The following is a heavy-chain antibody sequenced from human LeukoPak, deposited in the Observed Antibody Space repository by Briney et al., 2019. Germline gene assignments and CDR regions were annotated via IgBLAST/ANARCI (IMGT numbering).Heavy chain of an antibody. Sequence: SETLSLTCTVSGGSISSYYWSWIRQPPGKGLEWIGYIYYSGSTNYNPSLKSRVTISVDTSKNQFSLKLSSVTAADTAVYYCARHLGYDFWSGYYDYCGRGTLVTVSS. CDR1: GGSISSYY. CDR2: IYYSGST. CDR3: ARHLGYDFWSGYYDY. J-gene: IGHJ4*02. V-gene: IGHV4-59*08. D-gene: IGHD3-3*01.